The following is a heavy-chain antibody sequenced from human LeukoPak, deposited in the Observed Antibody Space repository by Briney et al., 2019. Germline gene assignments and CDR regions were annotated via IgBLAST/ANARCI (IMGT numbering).Heavy chain of an antibody. Sequence: ASVKVSCKASGYTFTSYDINWVRQATGQGLEWMGWMNPNSGNTVYAQKCQGRVTMTRNTSISTAYMELSSLRSEDTAVYYCVRGLIAAAGTSDAFDIRGQGTMVTVSS. D-gene: IGHD6-13*01. CDR2: MNPNSGNT. J-gene: IGHJ3*02. CDR3: VRGLIAAAGTSDAFDI. V-gene: IGHV1-8*01. CDR1: GYTFTSYD.